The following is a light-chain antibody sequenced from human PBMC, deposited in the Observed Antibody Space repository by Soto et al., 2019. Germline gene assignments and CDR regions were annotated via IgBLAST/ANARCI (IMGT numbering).Light chain of an antibody. V-gene: IGKV3-15*01. Sequence: RIMTPSPATLSVSPGERATRSCRASQRVGTNIAWYRQKPGQAPRLLIYGVSARAPGIPARFSGGGSGTEFTLTISSLRSEDFAVYYCQQYNQCPITVGQGTRLE. CDR2: GVS. CDR1: QRVGTN. CDR3: QQYNQCPIT. J-gene: IGKJ5*01.